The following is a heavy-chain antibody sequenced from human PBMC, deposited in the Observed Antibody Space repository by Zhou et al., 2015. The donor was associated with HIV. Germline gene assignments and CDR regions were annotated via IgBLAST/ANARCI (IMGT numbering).Heavy chain of an antibody. CDR1: GGTFSSYA. CDR2: IIPIFGTA. CDR3: ARTSRNPKGYYDSSGYSNWFDP. J-gene: IGHJ5*02. Sequence: QVQLVQSGAEVKKPGSSVKVSCKASGGTFSSYAISWVRQAPGQGLEWMGGIIPIFGTANYAQKFQGRVTITADESTSTAYMELSSLRSEDTAVYYCARTSRNPKGYYDSSGYSNWFDPWGQGTLVTVSS. D-gene: IGHD3-22*01. V-gene: IGHV1-69*01.